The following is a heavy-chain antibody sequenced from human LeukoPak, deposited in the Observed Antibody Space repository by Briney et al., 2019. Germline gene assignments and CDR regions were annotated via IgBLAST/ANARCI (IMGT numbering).Heavy chain of an antibody. V-gene: IGHV3-21*01. J-gene: IGHJ4*02. D-gene: IGHD3-10*01. CDR1: GFTFSSYS. CDR3: ARVGYYSSGPFSYFDY. Sequence: PGGSLRLSCAASGFTFSSYSMNWVRQAPGKGLEWVSSLSSSSSYIYYADSVKGRFTISRDNAKNSLFLQMNSLRAEDTAVYYCARVGYYSSGPFSYFDYWGQGTLVTVSS. CDR2: LSSSSSYI.